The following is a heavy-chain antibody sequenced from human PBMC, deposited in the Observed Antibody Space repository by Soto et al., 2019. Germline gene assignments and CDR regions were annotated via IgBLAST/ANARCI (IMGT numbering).Heavy chain of an antibody. CDR2: INPNSGGT. CDR3: ARDIVVVPAKYYYYGMDV. J-gene: IGHJ6*02. D-gene: IGHD2-2*01. V-gene: IGHV1-2*02. CDR1: VYTFTCYY. Sequence: XSVKVSCKASVYTFTCYYMHWVRQAPGQGLEWMGWINPNSGGTNYAQKFQGRVTMTRDTSISTAYMELSRLRSDDTAVYYCARDIVVVPAKYYYYGMDVWGQGTTVTVS.